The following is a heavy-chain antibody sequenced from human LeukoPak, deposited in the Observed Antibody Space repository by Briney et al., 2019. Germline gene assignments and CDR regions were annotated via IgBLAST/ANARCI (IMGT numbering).Heavy chain of an antibody. Sequence: GGSLRLSCAASGFTFSSYEMNWVRQAPGKGLEWVSYISSSGSTIYYADSVKGRFTISRDNAKNSLYLQMNSLRAEDTAVYYCASAPGDCSSTRCFGAFDIWGQGTMVTVSS. J-gene: IGHJ3*02. CDR2: ISSSGSTI. CDR3: ASAPGDCSSTRCFGAFDI. CDR1: GFTFSSYE. V-gene: IGHV3-48*03. D-gene: IGHD2-2*01.